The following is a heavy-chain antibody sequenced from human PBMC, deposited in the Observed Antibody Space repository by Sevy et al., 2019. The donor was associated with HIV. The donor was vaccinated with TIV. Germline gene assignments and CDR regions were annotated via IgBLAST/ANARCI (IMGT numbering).Heavy chain of an antibody. D-gene: IGHD2-2*01. CDR1: GFTFNYYG. J-gene: IGHJ6*02. CDR2: IRYDGSNK. V-gene: IGHV3-30*02. Sequence: GGSLRLSCAASGFTFNYYGMYWVRQAPDKGLEWVSFIRYDGSNKDYADSVKGRFTISGDNSKNTVYLQMNSLRGEDTAVYHCAKDRVVVVPAAPGLGYYYGMDVWGQGTTVTVSS. CDR3: AKDRVVVVPAAPGLGYYYGMDV.